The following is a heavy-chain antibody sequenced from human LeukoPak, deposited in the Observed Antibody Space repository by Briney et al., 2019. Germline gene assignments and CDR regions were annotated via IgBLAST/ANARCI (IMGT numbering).Heavy chain of an antibody. J-gene: IGHJ4*02. D-gene: IGHD3-10*01. Sequence: GGTRDPPVQPLDSPSVTIHWVRQAPAKGLEREAVISFDGTKKYYADSVKGRFTISRDNSNNTLYLQMNSLRAEDTAVYYCARGRSRGVRFDYWGQGTLVTVSS. CDR2: ISFDGTKK. V-gene: IGHV3-30*04. CDR1: DSPSVTI. CDR3: ARGRSRGVRFDY.